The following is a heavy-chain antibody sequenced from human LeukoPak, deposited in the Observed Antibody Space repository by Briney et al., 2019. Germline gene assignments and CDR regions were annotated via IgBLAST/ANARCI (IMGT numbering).Heavy chain of an antibody. CDR2: INPNSGGT. CDR1: GYTFTSYY. J-gene: IGHJ4*02. CDR3: ARTNVDVVATIDY. Sequence: ASVKVSCKASGYTFTSYYMHWVRQAPGQGLEWMGWINPNSGGTNFAQKFQGRVTMTRDTSIGTAYMELSSLRSDDTAVYYCARTNVDVVATIDYWGQGTLVTVSS. V-gene: IGHV1-2*02. D-gene: IGHD5-12*01.